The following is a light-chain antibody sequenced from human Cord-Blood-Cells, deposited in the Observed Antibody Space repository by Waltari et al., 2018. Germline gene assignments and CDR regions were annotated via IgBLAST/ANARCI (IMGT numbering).Light chain of an antibody. CDR3: AAWDDSLSGYV. J-gene: IGLJ1*01. CDR2: RNN. CDR1: SSNIGSNY. Sequence: QSVLTQPPSASGTPGQRVTISCSGSSSNIGSNYVYWYQPLPGTAPKLLIYRNNQRPSGVPGRFSGSKSGTSASLAISGLRSEDEADYYCAAWDDSLSGYVFGTGTKVTVL. V-gene: IGLV1-47*01.